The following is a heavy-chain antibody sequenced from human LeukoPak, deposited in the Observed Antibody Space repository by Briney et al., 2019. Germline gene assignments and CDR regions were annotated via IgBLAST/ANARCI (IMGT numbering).Heavy chain of an antibody. J-gene: IGHJ4*02. CDR2: IKQDGSEK. D-gene: IGHD6-6*01. V-gene: IGHV3-7*01. CDR3: ARDPPNSSSSKGNY. Sequence: QPGGSLRLSCAASGFTFSSYWMSWVRQAPGKGLEWVANIKQDGSEKYYVDSVKGRFTISRDNAKNSLYLQMNSLRAEDTAVYYCARDPPNSSSSKGNYWGQGTLVTVSS. CDR1: GFTFSSYW.